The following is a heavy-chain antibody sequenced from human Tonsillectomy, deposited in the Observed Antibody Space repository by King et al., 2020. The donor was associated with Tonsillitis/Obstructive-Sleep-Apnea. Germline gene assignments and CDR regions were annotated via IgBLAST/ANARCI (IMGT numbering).Heavy chain of an antibody. CDR3: ARGEGSDLGDLSQAFDI. CDR2: IWYDGSNK. Sequence: VQLVESGGGVVQPGRSLRLSCAASGFTFSSYGMHWVRQAPGKGLEWVAVIWYDGSNKYYADSVKGRFTISRDNSKNTLYLQITSLRAEDTAVYYCARGEGSDLGDLSQAFDIWGQGTMVTVSS. CDR1: GFTFSSYG. D-gene: IGHD4-17*01. V-gene: IGHV3-33*01. J-gene: IGHJ3*02.